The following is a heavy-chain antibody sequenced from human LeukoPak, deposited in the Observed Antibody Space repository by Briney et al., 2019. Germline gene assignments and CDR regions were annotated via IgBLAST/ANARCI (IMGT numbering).Heavy chain of an antibody. CDR1: GFTFSISW. CDR2: IYSGGST. V-gene: IGHV3-66*01. J-gene: IGHJ4*02. CDR3: ARGLSRSSGPFDY. Sequence: GGSLRLSCVASGFTFSISWVTWVRQAPGKGLEWVSVIYSGGSTYYADSVKGRFTISRDNSKNTLYLQMNSLRAEDTAVYYCARGLSRSSGPFDYWGQGTLVTVSS. D-gene: IGHD6-19*01.